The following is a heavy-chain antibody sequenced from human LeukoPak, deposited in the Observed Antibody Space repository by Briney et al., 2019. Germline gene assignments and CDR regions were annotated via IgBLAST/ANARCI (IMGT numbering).Heavy chain of an antibody. CDR1: GGSFSGYY. D-gene: IGHD2-21*02. Sequence: PSETLSLTCAVYGGSFSGYYWSWIRQPPGKGLEWIGEINHSGSTNYNPSLKSRVTISVDTSKNQFSLKLSSVTAADTAVYYCAGGRFPGYCGGDCAFDYWGQGTLVTVSS. CDR2: INHSGST. V-gene: IGHV4-34*01. J-gene: IGHJ4*02. CDR3: AGGRFPGYCGGDCAFDY.